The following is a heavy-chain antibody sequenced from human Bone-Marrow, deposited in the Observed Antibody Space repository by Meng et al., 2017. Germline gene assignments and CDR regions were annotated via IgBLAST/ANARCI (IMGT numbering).Heavy chain of an antibody. J-gene: IGHJ3*02. CDR3: AKGDIYDSSDYAIHDAFDI. CDR1: GFTFSSYW. V-gene: IGHV3-23*01. D-gene: IGHD3-22*01. CDR2: ISGSGGNT. Sequence: GESLKISCAASGFTFSSYWMHWVRQAPGKGLEWVSTISGSGGNTYYTDSVKGRFTISRDNSMKTLYLQMNSLRAEDTAVYYCAKGDIYDSSDYAIHDAFDIWGQGTMVTVSS.